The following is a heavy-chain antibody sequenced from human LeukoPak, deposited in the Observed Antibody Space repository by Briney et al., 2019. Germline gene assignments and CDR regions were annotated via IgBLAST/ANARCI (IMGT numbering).Heavy chain of an antibody. Sequence: AAVKVSCKASGYTFTSYGISWVRQAPGQGLEWMGWISTFNGNTNYAQKLQGRVTMTTDTSTRTAYMELRSLSSDDTAVYYCATSLLPAPLYYWGQGTLVTVSS. CDR3: ATSLLPAPLYY. CDR1: GYTFTSYG. V-gene: IGHV1-18*01. D-gene: IGHD3-10*01. J-gene: IGHJ4*02. CDR2: ISTFNGNT.